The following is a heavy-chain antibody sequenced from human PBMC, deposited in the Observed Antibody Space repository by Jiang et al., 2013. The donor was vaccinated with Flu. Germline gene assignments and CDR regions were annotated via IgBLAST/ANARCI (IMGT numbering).Heavy chain of an antibody. CDR2: INHSGST. V-gene: IGHV4-34*01. CDR1: GGSFSGYY. Sequence: LLKPSETRSLTCAVYGGSFSGYYWSWIRQPPGKGLEWIGEINHSGSTNYNPSLKSRVTISVDTSKNQFSLKLSSVTAADTAVYYCARGLGYSSDYWGQGTLVTVSS. J-gene: IGHJ4*02. CDR3: ARGLGYSSDY. D-gene: IGHD6-13*01.